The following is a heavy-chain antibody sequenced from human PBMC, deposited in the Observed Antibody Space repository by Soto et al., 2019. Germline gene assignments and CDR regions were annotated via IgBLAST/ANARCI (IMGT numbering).Heavy chain of an antibody. Sequence: TSETMSLTCTVSGGSISSSSYYWGWIRQPPGKGLEWIGSIYYSGSTYYNPSLKSRVTISVDTSKNQFSLKLSSVTAADTAVYYCARGSSTPNGYGMDVWGQGTTVTVSS. CDR3: ARGSSTPNGYGMDV. V-gene: IGHV4-39*01. CDR2: IYYSGST. CDR1: GGSISSSSYY. D-gene: IGHD6-13*01. J-gene: IGHJ6*02.